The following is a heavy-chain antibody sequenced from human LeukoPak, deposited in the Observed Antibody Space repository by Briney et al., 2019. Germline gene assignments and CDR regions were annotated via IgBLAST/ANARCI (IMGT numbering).Heavy chain of an antibody. D-gene: IGHD1-26*01. CDR2: ITANGGVK. CDR1: GFSFSDYP. J-gene: IGHJ4*02. V-gene: IGHV3-23*01. CDR3: GKDLDSGSYPPGVEY. Sequence: GGSLRLSCTTFGFSFSDYPMTWVRQAPGKGLEWVSVITANGGVKFYADSVKGRFTVSRDNSNNTLYLLMNSLRADDTAVYYCGKDLDSGSYPPGVEYCGQGTLVTVSS.